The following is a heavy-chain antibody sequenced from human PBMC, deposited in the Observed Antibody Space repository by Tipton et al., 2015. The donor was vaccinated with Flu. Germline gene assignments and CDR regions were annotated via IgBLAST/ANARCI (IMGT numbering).Heavy chain of an antibody. CDR3: AKDRGGSPAYSAYILSSPLGY. CDR1: GFTFSSYA. D-gene: IGHD2-15*01. CDR2: ISGSGGST. V-gene: IGHV3-23*01. J-gene: IGHJ4*02. Sequence: SLRLSCAASGFTFSSYAMSWVRQAPGKGLEWVSAISGSGGSTYYADSVKGRFTISRDNSKNTLYLQMNSLRAVDTAVYYCAKDRGGSPAYSAYILSSPLGYWGQGTLVTVSS.